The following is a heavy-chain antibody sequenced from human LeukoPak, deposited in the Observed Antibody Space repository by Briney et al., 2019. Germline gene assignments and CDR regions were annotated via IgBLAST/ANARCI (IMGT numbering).Heavy chain of an antibody. CDR2: MNPNSGNT. Sequence: ASLKVSCKASGYTFTSYDINWVRQATGQGLEWMGRMNPNSGNTGYAQKFQGRVTMTRNTSISTAYMELSSMRSEDTAVYYCARGALGYCSSTSCYKYNWFDPWGQGTLVSVSS. V-gene: IGHV1-8*01. CDR1: GYTFTSYD. D-gene: IGHD2-2*02. CDR3: ARGALGYCSSTSCYKYNWFDP. J-gene: IGHJ5*02.